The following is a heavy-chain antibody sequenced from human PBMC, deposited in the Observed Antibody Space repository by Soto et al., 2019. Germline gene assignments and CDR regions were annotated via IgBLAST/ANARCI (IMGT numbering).Heavy chain of an antibody. CDR3: ARERRLSFGELLH. D-gene: IGHD3-10*01. CDR1: GGSISSGGYY. J-gene: IGHJ4*02. V-gene: IGHV4-31*03. CDR2: IYYSGST. Sequence: TSETLSLTCTVSGGSISSGGYYWSWFRQHPGKGLEWIGYIYYSGSTYYNPSLKSRVTISVDTSKNQFSLKLSSVTAADTAVYYCARERRLSFGELLHWGQGTLVTVSS.